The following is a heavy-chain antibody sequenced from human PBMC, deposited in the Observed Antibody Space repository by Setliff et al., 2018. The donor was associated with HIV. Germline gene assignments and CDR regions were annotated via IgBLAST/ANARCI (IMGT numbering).Heavy chain of an antibody. CDR3: ARQGVTAAGLDY. CDR1: GGSISSYY. Sequence: SETLSLTCTVFGGSISSYYWNWIRQPPGKGLEWIGNIYASGRTNYNPPLKSRVSISIDTSKSQFSLRLSSVTAADTAVYYCARQGVTAAGLDYWGQGTLVTV. D-gene: IGHD6-13*01. V-gene: IGHV4-4*09. J-gene: IGHJ4*02. CDR2: IYASGRT.